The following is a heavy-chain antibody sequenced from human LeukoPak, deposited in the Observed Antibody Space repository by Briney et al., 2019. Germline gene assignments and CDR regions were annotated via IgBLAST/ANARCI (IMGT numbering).Heavy chain of an antibody. V-gene: IGHV4-59*01. J-gene: IGHJ1*01. CDR1: GASISNYY. CDR2: IYYGGTT. CDR3: AGQSGSTWFPTLQY. D-gene: IGHD6-13*01. Sequence: SETLSLTCNVSGASISNYYWSWIRQPPGKGLEWIGYIYYGGTTNYSPSLKSRATTSVDTSTNQFSLRLTSVTAADTALYYCAGQSGSTWFPTLQYWGQGTLVTVSS.